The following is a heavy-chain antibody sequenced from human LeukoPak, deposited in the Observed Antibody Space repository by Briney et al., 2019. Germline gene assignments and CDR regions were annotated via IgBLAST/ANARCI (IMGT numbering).Heavy chain of an antibody. Sequence: SETLSLTCTVSGGSISTTTYYWGWIRQPPGKGLEWIGSIYYSGSTYDNPSLKSRVTISVDTSKNQVSLRLRSVTAADTAVYYCARLLYDRSGYYYFDYWGQGTLVTVSS. CDR2: IYYSGST. D-gene: IGHD3-22*01. CDR3: ARLLYDRSGYYYFDY. V-gene: IGHV4-39*01. J-gene: IGHJ4*02. CDR1: GGSISTTTYY.